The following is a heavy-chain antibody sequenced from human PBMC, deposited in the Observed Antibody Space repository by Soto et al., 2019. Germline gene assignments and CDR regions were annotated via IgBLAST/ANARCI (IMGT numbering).Heavy chain of an antibody. J-gene: IGHJ4*02. CDR2: ISESSTTM. V-gene: IGHV3-48*03. Sequence: EVQLVESGGGLVQPGGSLRLSCAASGFTFSSYEMNWVRQAPGKGLEWISYISESSTTMYYADSVKGRFTISRDNAKNSLYLQTSRLRAEDTGIYYCARDFHYSSDRRTGFDHWGQGTLVTVSS. D-gene: IGHD3-22*01. CDR1: GFTFSSYE. CDR3: ARDFHYSSDRRTGFDH.